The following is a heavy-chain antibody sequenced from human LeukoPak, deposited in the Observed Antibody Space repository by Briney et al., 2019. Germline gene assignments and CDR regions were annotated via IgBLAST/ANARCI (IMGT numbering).Heavy chain of an antibody. V-gene: IGHV3-21*01. CDR2: ISSSSSYI. J-gene: IGHJ4*02. CDR1: GFTFSSYS. D-gene: IGHD3-16*02. CDR3: ASGESDYVWGSYRHPFDY. Sequence: GGSLRLSCVASGFTFSSYSMNWVRQAPGKGLEWVSSISSSSSYIYYADSVKGRFTISRDNAKNSLYLQMNSLRAEDTAVYYCASGESDYVWGSYRHPFDYWGQGTLVTVSS.